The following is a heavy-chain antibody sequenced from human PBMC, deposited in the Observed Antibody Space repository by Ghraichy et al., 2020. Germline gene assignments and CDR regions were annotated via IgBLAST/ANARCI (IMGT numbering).Heavy chain of an antibody. V-gene: IGHV3-7*01. Sequence: GGSLRLSCTASGFNFNNYAMSWVRQAPGKGPEWVANIKQDESEKYYVDSVKGRFTISRDNAKNSLYLQMSSLRAEDTAVYYCARAGYTYYDSSGYLGYWGQGTLVTVSS. D-gene: IGHD3-22*01. J-gene: IGHJ4*02. CDR3: ARAGYTYYDSSGYLGY. CDR2: IKQDESEK. CDR1: GFNFNNYA.